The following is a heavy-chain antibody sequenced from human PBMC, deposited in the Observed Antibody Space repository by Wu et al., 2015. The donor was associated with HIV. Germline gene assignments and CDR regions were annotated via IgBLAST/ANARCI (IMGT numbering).Heavy chain of an antibody. CDR2: INPNSGGT. Sequence: QVHLVQSGAEVKKPGSSVKVSCKASGGIFTKYDINWVRQAPGKGLEWMGWINPNSGGTNVAQKFQGRVTMTRDTSISTAYTELSRLRSDDTAVYYCAREWYSSSWTEVWGLALWGQGTLVTVSS. V-gene: IGHV1-2*02. D-gene: IGHD6-13*01. J-gene: IGHJ5*02. CDR3: AREWYSSSWTEVWGLAL. CDR1: GGIFTKYD.